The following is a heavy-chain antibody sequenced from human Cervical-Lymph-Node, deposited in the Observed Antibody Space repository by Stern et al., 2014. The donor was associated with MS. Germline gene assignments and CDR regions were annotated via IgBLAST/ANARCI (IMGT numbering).Heavy chain of an antibody. CDR2: VNPNSGTT. Sequence: MQLVESGAEVKRPGASVKVSCKASGYTFTRHAVHWVRQAPGHGLEWMGWVNPNSGTTVYVQKLQGRVSMTKNTSVNTAYMELSSLRPDDTAVYFCARGGDYHSLQFWGQGTLVTVSS. V-gene: IGHV1-8*01. D-gene: IGHD3-16*01. J-gene: IGHJ4*02. CDR3: ARGGDYHSLQF. CDR1: GYTFTRHA.